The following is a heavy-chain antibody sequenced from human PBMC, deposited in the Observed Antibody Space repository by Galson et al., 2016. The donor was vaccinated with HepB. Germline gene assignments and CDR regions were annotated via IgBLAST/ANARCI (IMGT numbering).Heavy chain of an antibody. J-gene: IGHJ4*02. V-gene: IGHV5-51*01. Sequence: QSGAEVKKPGESLKITCKASGYSFSTYWIAWVRQMPGKGLEGMGIINPGDSDTRYSPSFQGQVTISADKSISTAYLEWRSLKTSDTAIYYRARRGSRGYNYALDYWGQGALVTVSS. CDR2: INPGDSDT. CDR1: GYSFSTYW. CDR3: ARRGSRGYNYALDY. D-gene: IGHD3-22*01.